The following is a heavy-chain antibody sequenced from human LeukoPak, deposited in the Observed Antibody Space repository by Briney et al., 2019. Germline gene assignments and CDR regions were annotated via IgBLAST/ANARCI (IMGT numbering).Heavy chain of an antibody. CDR2: INPNSGAT. CDR3: ARNGVTGTTDYYYIDV. Sequence: GASVKVSCKASGHSFTAYYMHWVRHAPGQGLEWMGWINPNSGATKYAQNLQGRVTMTRDTPISTAFLELSRLRSDDTAVYYCARNGVTGTTDYYYIDVWGKGTTITVSS. V-gene: IGHV1-2*02. D-gene: IGHD1-7*01. CDR1: GHSFTAYY. J-gene: IGHJ6*03.